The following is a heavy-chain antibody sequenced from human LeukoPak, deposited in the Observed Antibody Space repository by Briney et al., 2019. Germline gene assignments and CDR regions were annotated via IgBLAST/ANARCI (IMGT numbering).Heavy chain of an antibody. J-gene: IGHJ3*02. V-gene: IGHV1-2*02. CDR3: ARMPEDYGDYVGAFDI. D-gene: IGHD4-17*01. Sequence: GASVKVSCKASGYTLTGYYMHWVRQAPGQGLEWMGWINPNSGGTNYAQKFQGRVTMTRDTSISTAYMELSRLRSDDTAVYYCARMPEDYGDYVGAFDIWGQGTMVTVSS. CDR2: INPNSGGT. CDR1: GYTLTGYY.